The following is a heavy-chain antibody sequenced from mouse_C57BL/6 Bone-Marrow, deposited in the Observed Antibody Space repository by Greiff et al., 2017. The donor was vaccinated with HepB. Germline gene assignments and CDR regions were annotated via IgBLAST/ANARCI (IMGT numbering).Heavy chain of an antibody. Sequence: VQLVESGPGLVQPSQSLSITCTVSGFSLTSYGVHWVRQSPGKGLEWLGVIWSGGSTDYNAAFISRLSISKDNSKSQVFFKMNSLQADDTAIYYCARNWRYYGSRAYWGQGTLVTVSA. V-gene: IGHV2-2*01. CDR3: ARNWRYYGSRAY. J-gene: IGHJ3*01. CDR1: GFSLTSYG. CDR2: IWSGGST. D-gene: IGHD1-1*01.